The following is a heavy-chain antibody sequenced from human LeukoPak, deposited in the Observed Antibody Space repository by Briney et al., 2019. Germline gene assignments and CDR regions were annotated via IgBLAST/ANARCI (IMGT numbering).Heavy chain of an antibody. Sequence: SETLSLTCTVSGGSISSYYWSWIRQPPGKGLEWIGYIYYSGSTNYNPSLKSRVTISVDTSKNQFSLTLSSVTAEDTAVYYCARVHYYGSGSYYTDYMDVWGKGTTVTVSS. V-gene: IGHV4-59*01. J-gene: IGHJ6*03. D-gene: IGHD3-10*01. CDR1: GGSISSYY. CDR2: IYYSGST. CDR3: ARVHYYGSGSYYTDYMDV.